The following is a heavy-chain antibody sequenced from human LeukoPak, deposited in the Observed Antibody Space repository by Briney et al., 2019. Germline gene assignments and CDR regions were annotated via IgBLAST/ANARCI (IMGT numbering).Heavy chain of an antibody. Sequence: SQTLSLTCTVSGVSISSGGYYWSWICQHPGKGLEWIGYIYYSGSTYYNPSLKSRVTISVDTSKNQFSLKLSSVAAADTAVYYCARVPLYYYGMDVWGQGTTVTVSS. J-gene: IGHJ6*02. V-gene: IGHV4-31*03. D-gene: IGHD2-8*01. CDR3: ARVPLYYYGMDV. CDR2: IYYSGST. CDR1: GVSISSGGYY.